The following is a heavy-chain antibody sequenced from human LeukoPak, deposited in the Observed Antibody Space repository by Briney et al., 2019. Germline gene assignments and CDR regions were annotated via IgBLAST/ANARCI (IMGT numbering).Heavy chain of an antibody. CDR2: ISGSGGST. Sequence: GGSLRLSCAASGFTFSSYAMSWVRQAPGKGLEWVSAISGSGGSTYYADSVKGRFTISRDNSRDTLYLQMNSLRAEVTAVYYCAKGYYDYVWGSYYFDYWGQGTLVTVSS. D-gene: IGHD3-16*01. V-gene: IGHV3-23*01. CDR1: GFTFSSYA. CDR3: AKGYYDYVWGSYYFDY. J-gene: IGHJ4*02.